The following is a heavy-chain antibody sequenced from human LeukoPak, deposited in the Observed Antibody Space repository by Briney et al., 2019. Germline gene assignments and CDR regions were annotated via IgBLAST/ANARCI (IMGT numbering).Heavy chain of an antibody. CDR3: ARGFNDFWSGSQLEY. J-gene: IGHJ4*02. Sequence: GGSLRLSCAASGFIFGGYAMRWVRQAPGKGLQWLAVISYDGGKTYYADFEEGRTTISSDNSKSTVYLEINSLRSEDTAIYYCARGFNDFWSGSQLEYWGQGTLVTVSS. CDR2: ISYDGGKT. V-gene: IGHV3-30-3*01. D-gene: IGHD3-3*01. CDR1: GFIFGGYA.